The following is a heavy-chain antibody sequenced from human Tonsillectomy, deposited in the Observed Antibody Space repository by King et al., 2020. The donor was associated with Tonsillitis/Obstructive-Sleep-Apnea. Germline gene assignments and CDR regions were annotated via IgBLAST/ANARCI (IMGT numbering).Heavy chain of an antibody. CDR2: INTNTGHP. V-gene: IGHV7-4-1*02. D-gene: IGHD2-15*01. J-gene: IGHJ6*03. Sequence: QLVQSGSELRKPGASVKVSCKAPGYTFSNFTMNWVRQAPGQGLEWMGWINTNTGHPTYAQGFTGRFVFSLDTSVRTAYLQITSLRAEDTAVYYCAREGILTYCYKHYMDVWGNGTTVTVSS. CDR3: AREGILTYCYKHYMDV. CDR1: GYTFSNFT.